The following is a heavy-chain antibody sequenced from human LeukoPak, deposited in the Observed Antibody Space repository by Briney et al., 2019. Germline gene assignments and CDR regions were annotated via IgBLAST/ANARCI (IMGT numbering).Heavy chain of an antibody. V-gene: IGHV3-74*01. CDR3: VSFYETY. J-gene: IGHJ4*02. CDR1: GFTFSSYW. D-gene: IGHD2/OR15-2a*01. Sequence: PGKSLRLSCAASGFTFSSYWMHWVRQAPGKGLLWVSRVNSDGSWTSYADSVKGRFTISKDNAKNTVYLQMNNLRAEDTAVYYCVSFYETYWGRGTLVTVSS. CDR2: VNSDGSWT.